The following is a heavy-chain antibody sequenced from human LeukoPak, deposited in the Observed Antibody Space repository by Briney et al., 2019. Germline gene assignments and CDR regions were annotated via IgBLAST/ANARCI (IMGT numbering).Heavy chain of an antibody. CDR1: GYNFTSYY. D-gene: IGHD2-21*02. Sequence: EASVKVSFKASGYNFTSYYMHWVRQAPGQGLGWMGIINPSGGTTSYAQKFQGRVTVTRDTSTSTVYMELSSLRSEDTAVYYCARDLVVVTGLRTRGSFDIWGQGTMVTVSS. V-gene: IGHV1-46*01. CDR2: INPSGGTT. J-gene: IGHJ3*02. CDR3: ARDLVVVTGLRTRGSFDI.